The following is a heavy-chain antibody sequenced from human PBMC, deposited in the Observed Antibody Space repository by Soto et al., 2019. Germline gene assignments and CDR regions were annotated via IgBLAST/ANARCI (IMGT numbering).Heavy chain of an antibody. D-gene: IGHD4-17*01. Sequence: GGFLRLSCAASGFTFSSYAMSWVRQAPGKGLEWVSAISGSGGSTYYADSVKGRFTISRDNSKNTLYLQMNSLRAEDTAVYYCATLNTVTPYYYYYGMDVWGQGTTVTAP. CDR1: GFTFSSYA. CDR2: ISGSGGST. CDR3: ATLNTVTPYYYYYGMDV. V-gene: IGHV3-23*01. J-gene: IGHJ6*02.